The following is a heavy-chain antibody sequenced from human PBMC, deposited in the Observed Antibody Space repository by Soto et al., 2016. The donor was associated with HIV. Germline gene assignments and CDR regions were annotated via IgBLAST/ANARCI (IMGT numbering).Heavy chain of an antibody. D-gene: IGHD3-10*01. V-gene: IGHV4-34*02. J-gene: IGHJ6*03. CDR2: VNHGGRT. CDR1: GGSFSGYY. Sequence: QVQLQQWGAGLLNPSETLSLTCAVYGGSFSGYYWTWIRQSPGKGLEYIGEVNHGGRTNYNPSLKSRATITVDTSKNQFSLNLNSVTTADTGIYYCARRGNGSGSLYYYFMDVWGKGTTVTVSS. CDR3: ARRGNGSGSLYYYFMDV.